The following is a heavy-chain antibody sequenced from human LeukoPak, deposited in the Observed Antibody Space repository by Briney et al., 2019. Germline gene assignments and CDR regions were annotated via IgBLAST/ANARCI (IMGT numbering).Heavy chain of an antibody. CDR2: INHSGST. J-gene: IGHJ5*02. CDR3: ARGNHGYIYGHNWFDP. D-gene: IGHD5-18*01. V-gene: IGHV4-34*01. Sequence: ASETLSLTCAVYGGSFSGYYWSWIRQPPGKGLEWIGEINHSGSTNYNPSLKSRVTISVDTSKNQFSLKLSSVTAADTAVYYCARGNHGYIYGHNWFDPWGQGTLVTVSS. CDR1: GGSFSGYY.